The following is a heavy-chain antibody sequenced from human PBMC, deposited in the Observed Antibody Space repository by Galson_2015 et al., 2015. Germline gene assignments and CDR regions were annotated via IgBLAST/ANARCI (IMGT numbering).Heavy chain of an antibody. J-gene: IGHJ6*02. CDR3: ARHSYCSSTSCYAPYYYYGMDV. Sequence: SLRLSCAASGFTFSSYWMSWVRQAPGKGLEWVANIKQDGSEKYYVDSVKGRFTISRDNAKNSLYLQMNSLRAEDTAVYYCARHSYCSSTSCYAPYYYYGMDVWGQGTTVTVSS. D-gene: IGHD2-2*01. V-gene: IGHV3-7*01. CDR2: IKQDGSEK. CDR1: GFTFSSYW.